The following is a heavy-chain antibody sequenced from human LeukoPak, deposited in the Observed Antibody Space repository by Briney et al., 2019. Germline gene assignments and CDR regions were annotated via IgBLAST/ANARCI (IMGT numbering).Heavy chain of an antibody. Sequence: PGGSLRLSCAASGFTFSSYSMNWVRQAPGKGLEWVSYISSSSSTIYHADSVKGRFTISRDNAKNSLYLQMNSLRAEDTAVYYCARVSVGYSSGSGSIDYWGQGTLVTVSS. V-gene: IGHV3-48*04. CDR3: ARVSVGYSSGSGSIDY. CDR1: GFTFSSYS. D-gene: IGHD3-22*01. J-gene: IGHJ4*02. CDR2: ISSSSSTI.